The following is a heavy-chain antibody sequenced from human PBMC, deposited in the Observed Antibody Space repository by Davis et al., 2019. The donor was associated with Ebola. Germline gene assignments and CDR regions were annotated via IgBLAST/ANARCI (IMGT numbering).Heavy chain of an antibody. CDR3: ARDPGYYGSGSLGGSDAFDI. Sequence: GESLKISCAASGFTFSSYGMHWVRQAPGKGLEWVAVIWYDGSNKYYADSVKGRFTISRDNSKNTLYLQMNSLRAEDTAVYYCARDPGYYGSGSLGGSDAFDIWGQGTMVTVSS. CDR2: IWYDGSNK. J-gene: IGHJ3*02. D-gene: IGHD3-10*01. CDR1: GFTFSSYG. V-gene: IGHV3-33*01.